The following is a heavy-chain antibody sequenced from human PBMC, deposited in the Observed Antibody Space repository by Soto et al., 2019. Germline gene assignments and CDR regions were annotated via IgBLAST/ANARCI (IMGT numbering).Heavy chain of an antibody. D-gene: IGHD3-22*01. Sequence: PGGSLRLSCAASGFTFSSYAMSWVRQAPGKGLVWVSRINSDGSSTSYADSVKGRFTISRDNAKNTLYLQMNSLRAEDTAVYYCARDPTYFYDSSGYYDYWGQGTLVTVSS. CDR1: GFTFSSYA. CDR2: INSDGSST. J-gene: IGHJ4*02. CDR3: ARDPTYFYDSSGYYDY. V-gene: IGHV3-74*01.